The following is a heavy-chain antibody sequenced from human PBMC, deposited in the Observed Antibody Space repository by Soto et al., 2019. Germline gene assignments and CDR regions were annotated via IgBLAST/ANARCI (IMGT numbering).Heavy chain of an antibody. Sequence: ASVKVSCKASGGTFSSYAISWVRQAPGQGLEWVGWMNAGNNQHVYTQKFRGRVTVTTDTSISTTYMELSSLTSEDTAVYYCTRIQAMVRGDDAFDIWGQGTMVTVSS. CDR3: TRIQAMVRGDDAFDI. V-gene: IGHV1-8*02. J-gene: IGHJ3*02. D-gene: IGHD3-10*01. CDR2: MNAGNNQH. CDR1: GGTFSSYA.